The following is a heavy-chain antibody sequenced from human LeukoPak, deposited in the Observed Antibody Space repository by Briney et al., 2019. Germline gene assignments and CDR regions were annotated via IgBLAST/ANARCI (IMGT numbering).Heavy chain of an antibody. Sequence: SETLSLTCGVYGDSFNGYYWSWIRQSPRKGLEWIGEINHSGSTNYNPSLRSRVTILIDASKNQFSLKLTSVTAADTAVYYCATPGVWGDDYFDNWGQGTMVTVSS. D-gene: IGHD3-16*01. CDR2: INHSGST. V-gene: IGHV4-34*01. CDR1: GDSFNGYY. J-gene: IGHJ3*02. CDR3: ATPGVWGDDYFDN.